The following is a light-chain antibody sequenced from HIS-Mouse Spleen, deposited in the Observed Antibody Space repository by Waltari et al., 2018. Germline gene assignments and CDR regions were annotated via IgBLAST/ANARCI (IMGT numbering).Light chain of an antibody. Sequence: EIVLTQSPGTLSLSPGERATLSCRASQSVSSSYLAWYQQKPGQAPRLLIYGESSRATGIPDRFSGSGSGTDFTLTISRLEPEDFAVYYCQQYGSSLCFGQGTKLEIK. CDR1: QSVSSSY. CDR2: GES. CDR3: QQYGSSLC. J-gene: IGKJ2*03. V-gene: IGKV3-20*01.